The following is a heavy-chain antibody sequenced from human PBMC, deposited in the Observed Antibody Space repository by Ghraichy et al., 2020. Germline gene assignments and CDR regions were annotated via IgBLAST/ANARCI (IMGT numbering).Heavy chain of an antibody. CDR2: IYYSGST. CDR1: GGSISSYY. V-gene: IGHV4-59*01. D-gene: IGHD2-15*01. J-gene: IGHJ6*02. CDR3: ARDRVAATLGNYYYYGMDV. Sequence: SETLSLTCTVSGGSISSYYWCWIRQPPGKGLEWIWYIYYSGSTNYNPSLKSRVTITVDTSKNQFSLKLSPVTAADTAVYYCARDRVAATLGNYYYYGMDVWGPGTTVTVSS.